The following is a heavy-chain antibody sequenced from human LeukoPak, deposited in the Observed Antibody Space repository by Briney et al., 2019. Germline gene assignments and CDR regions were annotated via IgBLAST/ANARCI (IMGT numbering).Heavy chain of an antibody. CDR2: ISAYNGNT. V-gene: IGHV1-18*01. J-gene: IGHJ3*02. CDR3: ARVRVADDAFDI. Sequence: ASVKVSCKASGYTFTSYGISRVRQAPGQGLEWMGWISAYNGNTNYAQKLQGRVTMTTDTSTSTAYMELRSLRSDDTAVYYCARVRVADDAFDIWGQGAMVTVSS. CDR1: GYTFTSYG. D-gene: IGHD2-15*01.